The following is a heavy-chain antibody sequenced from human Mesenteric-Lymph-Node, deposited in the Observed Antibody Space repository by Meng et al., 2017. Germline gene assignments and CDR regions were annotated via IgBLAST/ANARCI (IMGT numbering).Heavy chain of an antibody. CDR1: GSSISSGYY. Sequence: SETLSLTCIVSGSSISSGYYWGWIRQPPGKGLEWIGSFHHSGSTYYNPSLKSRVTISVDTSKNQFSLKLSSVTAADTAVYYCARDPTYYYDSSGYYYSELWGQGTLVTVSS. D-gene: IGHD3-22*01. CDR2: FHHSGST. V-gene: IGHV4-38-2*02. J-gene: IGHJ4*02. CDR3: ARDPTYYYDSSGYYYSEL.